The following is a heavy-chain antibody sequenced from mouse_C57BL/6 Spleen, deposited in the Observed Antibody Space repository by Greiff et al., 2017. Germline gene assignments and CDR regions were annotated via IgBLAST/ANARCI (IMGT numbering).Heavy chain of an antibody. J-gene: IGHJ4*01. CDR1: GFNIKDYY. D-gene: IGHD1-1*01. Sequence: EVQLQQSGAELVRPGASVKLSCTASGFNIKDYYMHWVKQRPEQGLEWIGRIDPEDGGTEYAPKFQGKATMTADTSYNTAYLQLSSLTSEDTVVYYCTFCYGSSYDAMDYWGQGTSVTVSS. CDR3: TFCYGSSYDAMDY. CDR2: IDPEDGGT. V-gene: IGHV14-1*01.